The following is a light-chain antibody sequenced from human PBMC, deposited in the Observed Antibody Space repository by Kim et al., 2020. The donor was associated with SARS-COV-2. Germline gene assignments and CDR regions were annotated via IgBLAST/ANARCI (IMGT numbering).Light chain of an antibody. V-gene: IGLV2-14*04. CDR3: SSYTSSSTLL. J-gene: IGLJ3*02. CDR1: SCDAGGYSH. CDR2: DVS. Sequence: QSISISCNGTSCDAGGYSHVSWYVQRPGKAAKLMIYDVSKRPSGLSNRLSGSNSGNTASLPISWLQAEDEADYYCSSYTSSSTLLFGGGTQLTVL.